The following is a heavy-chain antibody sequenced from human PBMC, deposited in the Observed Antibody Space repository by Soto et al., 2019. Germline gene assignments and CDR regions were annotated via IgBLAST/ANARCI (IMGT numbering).Heavy chain of an antibody. CDR3: GVDCIRGRSYSPFRY. J-gene: IGHJ4*02. D-gene: IGHD2-15*01. V-gene: IGHV4-39*02. Sequence: PSETLSLTCTVSGGSISNSSYYWGWTRQPPGKGLEWIGSIYYSESTYYNPSLKSRVTISVDTSKNLFSLDLTSVTAADTAVYYFGVDCIRGRSYSPFRYWGQGTLVSVP. CDR2: IYYSEST. CDR1: GGSISNSSYY.